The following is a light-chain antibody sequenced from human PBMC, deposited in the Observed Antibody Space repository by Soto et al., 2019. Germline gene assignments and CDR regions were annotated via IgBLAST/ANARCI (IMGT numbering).Light chain of an antibody. Sequence: IVMTQSPDSLTVSLGERATINCKSGQSLLHTSNNKNYLAWYQQKPGQPPKLLIYWASTRESGVPDRFSGSGSETDFTLTISSLQAEDVAVYFCHQHYSPLYTFVQGTKLQI. CDR3: HQHYSPLYT. J-gene: IGKJ2*01. CDR1: QSLLHTSNNKNY. V-gene: IGKV4-1*01. CDR2: WAS.